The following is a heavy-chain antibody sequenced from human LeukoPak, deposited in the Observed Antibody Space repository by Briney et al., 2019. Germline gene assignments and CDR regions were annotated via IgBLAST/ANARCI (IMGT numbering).Heavy chain of an antibody. V-gene: IGHV4-34*01. Sequence: PSETLSLTCAVYGGSFSGYYWSWIRQPPGKGLEWIGEINHSGSTNYNPSLKSRVTISVDTSKNQFSLKLSSVTAADTAVYYCAREEMATIFDIWGQGTMVTVSS. CDR2: INHSGST. CDR1: GGSFSGYY. J-gene: IGHJ3*02. D-gene: IGHD5-24*01. CDR3: AREEMATIFDI.